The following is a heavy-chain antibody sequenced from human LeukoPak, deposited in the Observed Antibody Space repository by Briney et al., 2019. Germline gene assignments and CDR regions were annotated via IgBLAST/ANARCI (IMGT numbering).Heavy chain of an antibody. V-gene: IGHV4-4*07. CDR2: FYSTGST. CDR3: ARDQYSGSLDY. CDR1: AGSISSYY. Sequence: SQTLSLTCTVSAGSISSYYWTWIRQPAGKGLEWIGRFYSTGSTYYNPSLKSRVTMSVDTSKNQFSLKLSSVTAADTAVYYCARDQYSGSLDYWGQGTLVTVSS. D-gene: IGHD1-26*01. J-gene: IGHJ4*02.